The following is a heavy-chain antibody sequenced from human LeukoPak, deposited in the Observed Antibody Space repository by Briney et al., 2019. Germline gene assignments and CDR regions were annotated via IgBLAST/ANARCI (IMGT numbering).Heavy chain of an antibody. J-gene: IGHJ5*02. D-gene: IGHD6-19*01. V-gene: IGHV3-48*03. CDR2: ISPDTRAI. Sequence: GGSLRLSCAASGLGISIFEMSCVRQAPGKGLECVSFISPDTRAIHYADSVKVRFPISRDSATNSLYLQMNNLRSEDKAVYYCATSISGWFGPSANHWGQGTRVTVSS. CDR3: ATSISGWFGPSANH. CDR1: GLGISIFE.